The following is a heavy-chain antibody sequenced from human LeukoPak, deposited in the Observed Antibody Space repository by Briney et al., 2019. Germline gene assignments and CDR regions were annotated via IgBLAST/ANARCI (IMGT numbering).Heavy chain of an antibody. J-gene: IGHJ4*02. V-gene: IGHV3-21*01. Sequence: GGSLRLSCAASGFTFSSYSMNWVRQAPGKGLEWVSSISSSSSYMYYADSVKGRFTISRDNAKNSLYLQMNSLRAEDTAVYYCARDERVPAAIQLYWGQGTLVTVSS. CDR2: ISSSSSYM. CDR1: GFTFSSYS. D-gene: IGHD2-2*01. CDR3: ARDERVPAAIQLY.